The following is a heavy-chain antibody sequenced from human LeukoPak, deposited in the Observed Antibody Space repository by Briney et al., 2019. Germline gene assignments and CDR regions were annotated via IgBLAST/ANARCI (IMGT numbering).Heavy chain of an antibody. D-gene: IGHD3-3*01. J-gene: IGHJ4*02. Sequence: SDTLSLTCTVSGGSISSSNSYWSWIRQPPGKGLEWIGEINHSGSTNYNPSLKSRVTISVDTSKNQFSLKLSSVTAADTAVYYCARGKPPIRDFWSGYYKVGYYFDYWGQGTLVTVSS. CDR2: INHSGST. V-gene: IGHV4-39*07. CDR1: GGSISSSNSY. CDR3: ARGKPPIRDFWSGYYKVGYYFDY.